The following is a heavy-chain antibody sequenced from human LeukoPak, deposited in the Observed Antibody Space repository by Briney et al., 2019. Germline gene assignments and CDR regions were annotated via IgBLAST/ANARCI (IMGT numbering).Heavy chain of an antibody. CDR2: IYYSGST. V-gene: IGHV4-59*08. CDR3: ARHPGYSYYYYGMDV. J-gene: IGHJ6*02. Sequence: PSETLSLTCTVSGGSITDYYWSWIRQPPGKGLEWIGYIYYSGSTNYNPSLKSRVTISVDTSKNQFSLKLSSVTAADTAVYYCARHPGYSYYYYGMDVWGQGTTVTVSS. CDR1: GGSITDYY. D-gene: IGHD5-18*01.